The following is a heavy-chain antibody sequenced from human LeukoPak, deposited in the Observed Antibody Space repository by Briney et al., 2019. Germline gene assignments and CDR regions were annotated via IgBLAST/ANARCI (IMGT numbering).Heavy chain of an antibody. V-gene: IGHV3-15*07. CDR3: ATDFYDTT. CDR1: GFTFSDAW. D-gene: IGHD3-22*01. J-gene: IGHJ5*02. Sequence: AGGSLRLSCATSGFTFSDAWMNWVRQAPGKGLEWVGRIRRSSDGGAIDYAAPVKGRFALSRDDSKNTLYLHMSSLQTEDTAVYYCATDFYDTTWGQGTLVTVSS. CDR2: IRRSSDGGAI.